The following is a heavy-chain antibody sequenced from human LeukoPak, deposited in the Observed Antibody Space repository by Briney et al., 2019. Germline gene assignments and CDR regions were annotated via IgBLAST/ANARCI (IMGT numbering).Heavy chain of an antibody. CDR2: ISAYNGNT. D-gene: IGHD2-2*01. J-gene: IGHJ5*02. CDR1: GYTFSRYG. Sequence: GASVKVSCKASGYTFSRYGISWVRQAPGQGLEWMGWISAYNGNTNYAQKLQGRVTITADKSTSTAYMELSSLRSEDTAVYYCARASCSSTSCYGFDPWGQGTLVTVSS. CDR3: ARASCSSTSCYGFDP. V-gene: IGHV1-18*01.